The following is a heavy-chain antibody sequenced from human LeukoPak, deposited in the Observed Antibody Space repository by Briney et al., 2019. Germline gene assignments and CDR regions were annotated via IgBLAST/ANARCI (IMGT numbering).Heavy chain of an antibody. CDR3: ARDLSIVGATTNDY. Sequence: GASVKVSCKASGYTFTGCYMHWVRQAPGQGLEWMGWINPNSGGTNYAQKFQGRVTMTRDTSISTAYMELSRLRSDDTAVYYCARDLSIVGATTNDYWGQGTLVTVSS. CDR2: INPNSGGT. J-gene: IGHJ4*02. V-gene: IGHV1-2*02. CDR1: GYTFTGCY. D-gene: IGHD1-26*01.